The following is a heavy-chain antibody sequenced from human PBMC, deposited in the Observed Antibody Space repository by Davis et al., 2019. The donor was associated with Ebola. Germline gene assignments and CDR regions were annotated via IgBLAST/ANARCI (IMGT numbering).Heavy chain of an antibody. Sequence: GESLKISCSASGFTFSSYAMHWVRQAPGKGLEYVSAISSNGGSTYYADSVKGRFTISRDNSKNTLYLQMNSLRAEDTAVYYCARDSPPTTYYYDSSGYYFGYFDYWGQGTLVTVSS. V-gene: IGHV3-64*04. D-gene: IGHD3-22*01. CDR3: ARDSPPTTYYYDSSGYYFGYFDY. CDR1: GFTFSSYA. J-gene: IGHJ4*02. CDR2: ISSNGGST.